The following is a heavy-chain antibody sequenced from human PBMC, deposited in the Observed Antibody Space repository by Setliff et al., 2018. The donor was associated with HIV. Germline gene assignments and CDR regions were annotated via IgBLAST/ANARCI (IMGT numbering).Heavy chain of an antibody. CDR3: ARRDSYYDILTGRAFDAFDI. Sequence: SETLSLTCSVSGDSLDSIAHGNQFWGWIRQSGGKGLEWIGQVFMSGSADYDPSLESRVTISLDMSKNQFFLEMRSLTAADTAVYYCARRDSYYDILTGRAFDAFDIWGQGTVVTVSS. CDR2: VFMSGSA. V-gene: IGHV4-61*09. D-gene: IGHD3-9*01. J-gene: IGHJ3*02. CDR1: GDSLDSIAHGNQF.